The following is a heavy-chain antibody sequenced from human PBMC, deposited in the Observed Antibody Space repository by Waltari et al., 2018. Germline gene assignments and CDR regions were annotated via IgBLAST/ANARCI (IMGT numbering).Heavy chain of an antibody. CDR2: ISGRGGRT. J-gene: IGHJ4*02. D-gene: IGHD3-22*01. CDR1: GFTFSSYA. V-gene: IGHV3-23*01. Sequence: EVQLLESGGGLVQPGGSLRLSCAASGFTFSSYAMTWVRQAPGTGREGVSAISGRGGRTYYADSVKGRFTSSRDNSKNTLYLQMNSLRAEDTAVYYCAKDWSTGYGYDSSGYYPDYFDYWGQGTLVTVSS. CDR3: AKDWSTGYGYDSSGYYPDYFDY.